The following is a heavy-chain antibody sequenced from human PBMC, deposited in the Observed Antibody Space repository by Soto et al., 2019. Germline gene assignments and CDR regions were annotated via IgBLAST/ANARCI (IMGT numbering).Heavy chain of an antibody. J-gene: IGHJ4*02. Sequence: ASVKVSCKASGGTFSSYAISWVRQAPGQGLEWMGGIIPIFGTANYAQKFQGRVTITADESTSTAYMELSSLRSEDTAVYYCARGRGHYYGSGSYLYYFDYWGQGTLVTVSS. V-gene: IGHV1-69*13. CDR2: IIPIFGTA. CDR3: ARGRGHYYGSGSYLYYFDY. D-gene: IGHD3-10*01. CDR1: GGTFSSYA.